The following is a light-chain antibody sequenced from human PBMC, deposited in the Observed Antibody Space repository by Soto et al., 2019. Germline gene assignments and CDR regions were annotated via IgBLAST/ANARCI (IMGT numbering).Light chain of an antibody. CDR1: QSVSSY. CDR2: DAS. J-gene: IGKJ3*01. Sequence: EIVLTPAPAPLSLSPGERATLSCRASQSVSSYLAWYQQNPGQAPRLLIYDASNRATGIPARFSGSGSGTDFTLTISSLEPEDFAVYYCQQRSNLLTFGPVTKVDIK. V-gene: IGKV3-11*01. CDR3: QQRSNLLT.